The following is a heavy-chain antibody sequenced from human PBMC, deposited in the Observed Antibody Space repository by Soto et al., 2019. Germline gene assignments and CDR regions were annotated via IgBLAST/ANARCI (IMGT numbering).Heavy chain of an antibody. CDR1: VFFFSIYA. V-gene: IGHV3-23*01. D-gene: IGHD3-22*01. J-gene: IGHJ4*02. CDR3: PKDRRYYDSRSYFDY. Sequence: GGSLGLSCVASVFFFSIYAMAWVRQAPGKGLQWVSGISGSGSSTYYADSVKGRFTISRDNSKNTLYLQMNSLRVEDTAVYYCPKDRRYYDSRSYFDYWGQGALVTVSS. CDR2: ISGSGSST.